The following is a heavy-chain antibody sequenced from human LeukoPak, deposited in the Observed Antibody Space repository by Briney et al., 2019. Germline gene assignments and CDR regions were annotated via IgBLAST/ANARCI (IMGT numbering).Heavy chain of an antibody. CDR2: ISSSSSYI. CDR3: ARAPTGYRSSWGVLNYFDY. J-gene: IGHJ4*02. CDR1: GFTFSSYS. D-gene: IGHD6-13*01. Sequence: PGGSLRLSCAASGFTFSSYSMNWVRQAPGKGLEWVSSISSSSSYIYYADSVKGRFTISRDNAKNSLYLQMNSLRAEDTAVYYCARAPTGYRSSWGVLNYFDYWGQGTLVTVSS. V-gene: IGHV3-21*01.